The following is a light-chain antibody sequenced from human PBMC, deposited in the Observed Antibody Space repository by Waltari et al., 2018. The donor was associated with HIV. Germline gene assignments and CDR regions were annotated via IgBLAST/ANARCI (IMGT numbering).Light chain of an antibody. J-gene: IGLJ3*02. V-gene: IGLV10-54*01. CDR3: SAWDSSLSAWV. CDR2: RNN. Sequence: QAGLTQPPSVSKGLRQTATLTCTGNTNNVGYQGAAWLQQHQGQPPKLLSYRNNNRPSGISERLSASRSGNTASLTITGLQPEDEADYYCSAWDSSLSAWVFGGGTKLTVL. CDR1: TNNVGYQG.